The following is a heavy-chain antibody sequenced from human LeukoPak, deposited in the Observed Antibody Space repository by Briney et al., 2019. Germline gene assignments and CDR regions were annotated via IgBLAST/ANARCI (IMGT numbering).Heavy chain of an antibody. D-gene: IGHD1-26*01. CDR1: GFTFSSYA. J-gene: IGHJ4*02. CDR3: ASVGASSGIYFDY. V-gene: IGHV3-30*04. CDR2: ISYDGSNK. Sequence: QAGGSLRVSCAASGFTFSSYAMHWVRQAPGKGLEWVAVISYDGSNKYYADSVKGRFTISRDNSKNTLYLQMNSLRAEDTAVYYCASVGASSGIYFDYWGQGTLVTVSS.